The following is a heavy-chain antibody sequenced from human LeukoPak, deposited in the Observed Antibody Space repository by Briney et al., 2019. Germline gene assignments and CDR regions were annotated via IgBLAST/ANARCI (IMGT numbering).Heavy chain of an antibody. CDR3: ARDRGYSSSTLDFDS. Sequence: ASVKVSCKASGYIFINYGISWVRQAPGHGLEWMGWISGSNGNTFSAQKFQGRVTMTTDARTVYMELRSLRSDDTAVYYCARDRGYSSSTLDFDSWGQESLVIVSS. CDR2: ISGSNGNT. D-gene: IGHD6-6*01. V-gene: IGHV1-18*01. J-gene: IGHJ4*02. CDR1: GYIFINYG.